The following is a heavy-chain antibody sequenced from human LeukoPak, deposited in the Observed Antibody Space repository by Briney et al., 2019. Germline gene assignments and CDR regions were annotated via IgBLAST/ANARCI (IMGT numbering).Heavy chain of an antibody. D-gene: IGHD6-13*01. J-gene: IGHJ4*02. Sequence: GASVKVSCKASGYTFTGYYMHWVRQAPGQGLEWMGWINPNSGGTNYAQRFQGRVTMTRDTSISTAYMELSRLRSDDTAVYYCARGGSSWRIRSFDYWGQGTLVTVSS. CDR3: ARGGSSWRIRSFDY. V-gene: IGHV1-2*02. CDR2: INPNSGGT. CDR1: GYTFTGYY.